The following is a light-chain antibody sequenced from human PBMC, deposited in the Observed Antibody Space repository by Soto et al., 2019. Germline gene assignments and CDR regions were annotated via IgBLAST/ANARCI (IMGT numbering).Light chain of an antibody. CDR1: QGINSW. CDR2: AAS. Sequence: DIQMTQSPSSVSASVGDRVTITCRASQGINSWLAWYQRKPGKAPKLLIYAASSLESGVPSRFSGSGSGTDFTLTISSLQPEDFATYYCQQANSFPPFFGPGTKVDFK. J-gene: IGKJ3*01. V-gene: IGKV1-12*01. CDR3: QQANSFPPF.